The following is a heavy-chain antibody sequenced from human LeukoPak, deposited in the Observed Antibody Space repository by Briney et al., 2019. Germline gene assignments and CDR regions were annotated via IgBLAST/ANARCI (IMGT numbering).Heavy chain of an antibody. J-gene: IGHJ6*02. Sequence: GGSLRLSCAASGFTFSSYGMHWVRQAPGKGLEWVAFIRYDGSNKYYADSVKGRFTISRDNSENTLYLQMNSLRAEDTAVYYCAKDGGIAAAGTYYYYGMDVWGQGTTVTVSS. CDR3: AKDGGIAAAGTYYYYGMDV. V-gene: IGHV3-30*02. D-gene: IGHD6-13*01. CDR1: GFTFSSYG. CDR2: IRYDGSNK.